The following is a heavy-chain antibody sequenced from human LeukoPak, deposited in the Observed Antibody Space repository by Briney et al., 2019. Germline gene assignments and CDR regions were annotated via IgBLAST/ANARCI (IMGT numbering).Heavy chain of an antibody. V-gene: IGHV3-33*06. D-gene: IGHD5-24*01. CDR1: GFTFSSYG. J-gene: IGHJ4*02. CDR3: AKGDGYNSLGY. CDR2: IWYDGSNK. Sequence: PGRSLRLSCAASGFTFSSYGMHWVRQAPGKGLEWVAVIWYDGSNKYYADSVKGRFTISRDNSKNTLYLQMNSLRAEDTAVYYCAKGDGYNSLGYWGQGTLVTVSS.